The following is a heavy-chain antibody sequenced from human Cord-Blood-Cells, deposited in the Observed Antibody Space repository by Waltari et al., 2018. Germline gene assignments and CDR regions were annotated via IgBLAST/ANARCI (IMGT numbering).Heavy chain of an antibody. CDR1: GFTFSSYW. CDR2: INRDGSST. D-gene: IGHD6-13*01. J-gene: IGHJ6*02. Sequence: EVQLVESGGGLVQPGGSLRLSCAASGFTFSSYWMHWVRQAPGVGLVWVSGINRDGSSTSHADSVKGRFTNSRDNAKNTLYLQMNSLRAEDTAVYYCASPYSSSWYYYYYGMDVWGQGTTVTVSS. V-gene: IGHV3-74*01. CDR3: ASPYSSSWYYYYYGMDV.